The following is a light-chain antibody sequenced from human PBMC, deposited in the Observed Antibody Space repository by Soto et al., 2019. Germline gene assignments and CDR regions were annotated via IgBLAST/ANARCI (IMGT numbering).Light chain of an antibody. CDR3: CAYSTSGTHV. CDR2: DVN. J-gene: IGLJ1*01. V-gene: IGLV2-14*03. CDR1: SSDVGTYDY. Sequence: QSVLTQPASVSGSPGQSITFSCTGTSSDVGTYDYVSWHQQHPGKAPKLIIYDVNNRPSGVPSRFSGSKSGNTASLIIPGLQTEDEADYYCCAYSTSGTHVFGTGTKVTVL.